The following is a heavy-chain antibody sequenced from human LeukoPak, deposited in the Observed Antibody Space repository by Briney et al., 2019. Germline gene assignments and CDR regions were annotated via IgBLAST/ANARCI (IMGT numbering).Heavy chain of an antibody. J-gene: IGHJ4*02. CDR1: GYSFTSYW. D-gene: IGHD6-13*01. Sequence: PGESLKISCKGSGYSFTSYWIGWVRQIPGKGLEWMGIIYPGDSDTRYSPSFQGQVTISADKSISTAYLQWSSLKASDTAMYYCARGAMAAAGTGPFDYWGQGTLVTVSS. V-gene: IGHV5-51*01. CDR3: ARGAMAAAGTGPFDY. CDR2: IYPGDSDT.